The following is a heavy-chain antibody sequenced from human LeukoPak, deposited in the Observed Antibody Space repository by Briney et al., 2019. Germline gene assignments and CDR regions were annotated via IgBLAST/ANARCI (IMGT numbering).Heavy chain of an antibody. CDR1: GGSISSSNYY. CDR2: IYYSGST. Sequence: SETLSLTCTVSGGSISSSNYYWGWIRQPPGKGLEWIGSIYYSGSTYYKPSLKSRVTISVDTSKNQFSLKLSSVTAADTAVYYCARGGNIAVVPAAFDYWGQGTLVTVSS. J-gene: IGHJ4*02. V-gene: IGHV4-39*07. D-gene: IGHD2-2*01. CDR3: ARGGNIAVVPAAFDY.